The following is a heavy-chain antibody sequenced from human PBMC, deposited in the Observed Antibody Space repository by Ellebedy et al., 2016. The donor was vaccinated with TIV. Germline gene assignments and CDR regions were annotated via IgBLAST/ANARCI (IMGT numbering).Heavy chain of an antibody. Sequence: ASVKVSCXASGYTFNIYYMHWVRQAPGQGLEWMGVITPSGDATTYAQTFQGRFTMTRDTSTSTLYMELSILSSDDTAVYYCATAGSYHFNYWGQGTLVSVSS. D-gene: IGHD2-15*01. CDR2: ITPSGDAT. J-gene: IGHJ4*02. CDR1: GYTFNIYY. CDR3: ATAGSYHFNY. V-gene: IGHV1-46*02.